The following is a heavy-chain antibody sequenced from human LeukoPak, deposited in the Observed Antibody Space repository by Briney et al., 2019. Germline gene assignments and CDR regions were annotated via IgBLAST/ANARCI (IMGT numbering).Heavy chain of an antibody. Sequence: SETLSLTCTVSGGSISSYYWSWIRQPPGKGLEWIGYIYYTGSTNYNPSLKSRVTISVDTSKNQFSLELSSVTAADTAVYYCARRGWEGWYLDLWGRGILVTVSS. CDR3: ARRGWEGWYLDL. J-gene: IGHJ2*01. CDR1: GGSISSYY. V-gene: IGHV4-59*08. D-gene: IGHD1-26*01. CDR2: IYYTGST.